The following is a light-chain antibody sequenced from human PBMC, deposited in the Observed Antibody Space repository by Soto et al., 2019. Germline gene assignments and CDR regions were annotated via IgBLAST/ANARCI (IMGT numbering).Light chain of an antibody. J-gene: IGKJ1*01. CDR3: QQYKNWPWT. Sequence: EIVMTQSPATLSVSPGERATLSCRTSQSVSSSLAWYQQKPGQAPSLLIYGASTRATGIPARFSGSGSGTEFTLTLSSLQSEDCAVYYCQQYKNWPWTFGQGTKVEIK. CDR2: GAS. CDR1: QSVSSS. V-gene: IGKV3-15*01.